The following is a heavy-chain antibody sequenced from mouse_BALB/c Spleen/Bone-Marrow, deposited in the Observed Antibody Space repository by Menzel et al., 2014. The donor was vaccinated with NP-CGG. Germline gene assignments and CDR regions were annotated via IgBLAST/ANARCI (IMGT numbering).Heavy chain of an antibody. CDR1: GFDFSRYW. Sequence: EVHLVEPGGSLGQPGGSLKLSCAASGFDFSRYWMICVRQSPWKGPEWIREINPDSSTINYTPTLKDKFCISSDNSKNTQCLQKSRVRSEDTVLYCCTSQDGNAYAMEYWGQGNLVTVSS. CDR3: TSQDGNAYAMEY. D-gene: IGHD2-1*01. J-gene: IGHJ4*01. CDR2: INPDSSTI. V-gene: IGHV4-1*02.